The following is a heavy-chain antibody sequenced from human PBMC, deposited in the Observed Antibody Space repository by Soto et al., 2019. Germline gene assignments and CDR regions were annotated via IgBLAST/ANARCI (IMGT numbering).Heavy chain of an antibody. J-gene: IGHJ6*02. CDR1: GYTFTGYY. D-gene: IGHD1-7*01. CDR3: AREPTGTTLAYYYYGMDV. Sequence: ASVKVSCKASGYTFTGYYMHWVRQAPGQGLEWKGWINPNSGGTNYAQKFQGWVTMTRDTSISTAYMELSRLRSDDTAVYYCAREPTGTTLAYYYYGMDVWGQGTTVTVSS. V-gene: IGHV1-2*04. CDR2: INPNSGGT.